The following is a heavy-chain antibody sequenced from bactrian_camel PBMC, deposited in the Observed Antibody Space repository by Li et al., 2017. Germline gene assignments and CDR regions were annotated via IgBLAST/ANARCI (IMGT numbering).Heavy chain of an antibody. J-gene: IGHJ4*01. V-gene: IGHV3S1*01. CDR3: AANFYEYGGTWTAPTDYQY. Sequence: HVQLVESGGGLVQPGGSLRLSCEASGFFSGYWMHWVRQAPGKEREGVAALHSLGTANYAESVKGRFTISKDNAKLYLQMNSLKPEDTAMYYCAANFYEYGGTWTAPTDYQYWGQGTQVTVS. CDR2: LHSLGTA. CDR1: GFFSGYW. D-gene: IGHD6*01.